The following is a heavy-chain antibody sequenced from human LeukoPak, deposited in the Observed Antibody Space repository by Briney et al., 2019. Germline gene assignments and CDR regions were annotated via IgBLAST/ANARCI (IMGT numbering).Heavy chain of an antibody. CDR2: IFHSGTT. CDR1: GYSISDGSY. Sequence: PSETLSLTCSVSGYSISDGSYWGWIRHPPGKGLEWIGSIFHSGTTYYDPSLKSRVTISVDTSKNQFSLRLDSVTVADTAVYYCARHDTGGTDAFDIWGQGTLVIVSS. J-gene: IGHJ3*02. CDR3: ARHDTGGTDAFDI. V-gene: IGHV4-38-2*02. D-gene: IGHD4-23*01.